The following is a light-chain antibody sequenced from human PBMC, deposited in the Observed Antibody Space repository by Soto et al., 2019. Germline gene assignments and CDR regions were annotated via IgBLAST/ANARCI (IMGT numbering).Light chain of an antibody. CDR2: GAS. CDR1: QSVNSN. V-gene: IGKV3-15*01. Sequence: EIVVTQSPATLSVSPGERATLSCRTSQSVNSNLAWYQQKPGQAPRLLIYGASIRATGIPARFSGSGSWTEFTLTISSRQSEDFAVYYCQQYNNWPPLTFGGGTKVEIK. CDR3: QQYNNWPPLT. J-gene: IGKJ4*01.